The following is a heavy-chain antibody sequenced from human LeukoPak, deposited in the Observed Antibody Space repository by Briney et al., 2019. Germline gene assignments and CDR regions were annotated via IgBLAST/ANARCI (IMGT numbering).Heavy chain of an antibody. CDR3: ARDYRGAAGGRSDY. D-gene: IGHD6-13*01. CDR1: GFTFRSYE. CDR2: ISSSGSTI. J-gene: IGHJ4*02. Sequence: GGSLRLSCAASGFTFRSYEMNWVRQAPGKGLEWVSYISSSGSTIYYVDSVRGRFTISRDNAKNSLYLQMNSLRGEDTAVYYCARDYRGAAGGRSDYWGQGTLVTVSS. V-gene: IGHV3-48*03.